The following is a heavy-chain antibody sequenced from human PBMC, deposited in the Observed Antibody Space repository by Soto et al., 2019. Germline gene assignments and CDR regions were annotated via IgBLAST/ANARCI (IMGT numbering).Heavy chain of an antibody. Sequence: QVQLVQSGAELKRPGSSVKFSCKASGVTFSSYNIHWVRQAPGQGLEWMGRIVPFLGTIDHAQTFQDRVTISADKSTGTAYMELTSLTSDATGVYYCVGRLVVVPYDAFEVWGQGT. CDR3: VGRLVVVPYDAFEV. CDR1: GVTFSSYN. CDR2: IVPFLGTI. D-gene: IGHD2-15*01. V-gene: IGHV1-69*08. J-gene: IGHJ3*01.